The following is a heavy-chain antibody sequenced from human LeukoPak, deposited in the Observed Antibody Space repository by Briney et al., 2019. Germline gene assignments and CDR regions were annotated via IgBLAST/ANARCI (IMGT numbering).Heavy chain of an antibody. V-gene: IGHV1-69*13. D-gene: IGHD4-17*01. CDR2: IIPIFGTA. Sequence: GASVTVSCKASGGTFSSYAISWVRQAPGRGLEWMGGIIPIFGTANYAQKFQGRVTITADESTSAAYMELSSLRSEDTAVYYCARDRGDYGDYGAFDIWGQGTMVTVSS. CDR1: GGTFSSYA. J-gene: IGHJ3*02. CDR3: ARDRGDYGDYGAFDI.